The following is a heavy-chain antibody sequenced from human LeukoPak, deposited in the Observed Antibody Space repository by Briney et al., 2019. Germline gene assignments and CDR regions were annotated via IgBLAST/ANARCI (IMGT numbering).Heavy chain of an antibody. Sequence: PGGSLTISCKGSGYSFTSYWIGWVRQMPGKGLEWMGIIYPGDSDTIYSPSFQGQVTISADKSISTAYLQWSSLKASDTAMYYCAKTIAAAGRGWFDPWGQGTLVTVSS. CDR3: AKTIAAAGRGWFDP. CDR2: IYPGDSDT. D-gene: IGHD6-13*01. CDR1: GYSFTSYW. V-gene: IGHV5-51*01. J-gene: IGHJ5*02.